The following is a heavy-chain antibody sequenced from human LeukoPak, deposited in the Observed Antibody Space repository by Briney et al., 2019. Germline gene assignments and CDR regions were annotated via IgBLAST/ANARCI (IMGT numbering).Heavy chain of an antibody. CDR1: GFNVSTNY. V-gene: IGHV3-53*01. Sequence: GGSLRLSCAASGFNVSTNYMSWVPQAPGKGLEWVSVIYSDGSTYYADSVKGRFSLSRDNSKNTLYVQVNRRRAEDTAVYYCARVHIAVAFVWFDPWGQGTLVTVSS. CDR3: ARVHIAVAFVWFDP. J-gene: IGHJ5*02. CDR2: IYSDGST. D-gene: IGHD6-13*01.